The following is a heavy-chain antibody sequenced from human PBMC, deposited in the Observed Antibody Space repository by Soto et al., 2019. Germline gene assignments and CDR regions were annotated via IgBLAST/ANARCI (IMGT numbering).Heavy chain of an antibody. V-gene: IGHV1-69*06. CDR1: GGAFTNYS. CDR2: LIPLHNTS. CDR3: AIWSNWNPLYERGMDV. J-gene: IGHJ6*02. Sequence: QVQLLQSGAEVKKPGSSVKVSCKVSGGAFTNYSLNWVRHAPGQGLEWLGGLIPLHNTSNYSLKLLGRGSVTADISSNTVYMHLSGLTSDDTATYYCAIWSNWNPLYERGMDVWGQGTTVTVSS. D-gene: IGHD1-20*01.